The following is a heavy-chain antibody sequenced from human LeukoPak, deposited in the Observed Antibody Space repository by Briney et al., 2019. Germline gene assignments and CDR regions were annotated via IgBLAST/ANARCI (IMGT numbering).Heavy chain of an antibody. D-gene: IGHD1-26*01. CDR1: GGSFSGYY. V-gene: IGHV4-34*01. CDR3: ASLSGSYYNNYYYYYLDV. J-gene: IGHJ6*03. Sequence: SETLSLTCAVYGGSFSGYYWSWIRQPPGKGLEWIGEINHSGSTNYNPSLKSRVTISVDTSKNQFSLKLSSVTAADTAVYYCASLSGSYYNNYYYYYLDVWGKGTTVTVSS. CDR2: INHSGST.